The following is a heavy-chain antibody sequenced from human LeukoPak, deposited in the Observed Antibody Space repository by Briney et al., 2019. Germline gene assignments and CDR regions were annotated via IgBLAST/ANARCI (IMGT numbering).Heavy chain of an antibody. Sequence: SETLSLTCTVSGGSISSSSYYWGWIRQPPGKGLEWIGYIYYSGSTYYNPSLKSRVTISVDTSKNQFSLKLSSVTAADTAVYYCARVWGNSYYFDYWGQGTLVTVSS. D-gene: IGHD4-23*01. J-gene: IGHJ4*02. CDR3: ARVWGNSYYFDY. V-gene: IGHV4-31*03. CDR1: GGSISSSSYY. CDR2: IYYSGST.